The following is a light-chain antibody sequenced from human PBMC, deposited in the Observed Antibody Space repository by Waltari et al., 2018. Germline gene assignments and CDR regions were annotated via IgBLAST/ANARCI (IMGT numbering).Light chain of an antibody. CDR2: EVT. Sequence: QSALPQPASYSGSPGQSNTISCSGSNTDVGNYNHVSWYQQHPGKAPKLIIYEVTKRPSGVSYRFSGSKSGDTASLTISGLQAEDEAEYYCCSYTGSSIPVIFGGGTKLTVL. J-gene: IGLJ2*01. CDR1: NTDVGNYNH. CDR3: CSYTGSSIPVI. V-gene: IGLV2-23*02.